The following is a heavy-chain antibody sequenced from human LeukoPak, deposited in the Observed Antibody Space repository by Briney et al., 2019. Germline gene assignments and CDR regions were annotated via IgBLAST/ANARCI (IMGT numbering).Heavy chain of an antibody. V-gene: IGHV4-39*07. Sequence: SETLSLTCAVSGGSISRSSYYWAWIRQPPGKGLEWIGTILYSGTTNYNPSLKSRVTISVDTSKNQFSLKLSSVTAADTAVYYCARANPVTIFGVVTSRYAFDIWGQGTMVTVSS. D-gene: IGHD3-3*01. CDR1: GGSISRSSYY. J-gene: IGHJ3*02. CDR3: ARANPVTIFGVVTSRYAFDI. CDR2: ILYSGTT.